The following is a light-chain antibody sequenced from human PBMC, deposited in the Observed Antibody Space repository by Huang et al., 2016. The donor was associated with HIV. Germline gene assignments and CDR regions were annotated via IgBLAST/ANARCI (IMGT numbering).Light chain of an antibody. J-gene: IGKJ4*01. CDR3: MQALQTSFT. CDR1: QSLQNSNGYNY. V-gene: IGKV2-28*01. Sequence: SLSCRSSQSLQNSNGYNYLDWYVQKPGQSPRLLIYMGSNRASGVPDRFSGSGSGTDFTLRISRVEAEDVGVYYCMQALQTSFTFGGGTKVEIK. CDR2: MGS.